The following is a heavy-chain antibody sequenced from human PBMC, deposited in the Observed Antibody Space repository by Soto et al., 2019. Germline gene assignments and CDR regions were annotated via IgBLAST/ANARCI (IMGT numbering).Heavy chain of an antibody. V-gene: IGHV1-24*01. D-gene: IGHD2-21*02. CDR2: FDPEDGET. Sequence: ASVKGSCKVSGYTLTELSMHWVRQAPGKGLEWMGSFDPEDGETIYAQKFQGRVTMTEDTSTDTAYMELSSLRSEDTAVYYCAADRTYCGGDCYVDWGQGTLVTXSS. CDR1: GYTLTELS. J-gene: IGHJ4*02. CDR3: AADRTYCGGDCYVD.